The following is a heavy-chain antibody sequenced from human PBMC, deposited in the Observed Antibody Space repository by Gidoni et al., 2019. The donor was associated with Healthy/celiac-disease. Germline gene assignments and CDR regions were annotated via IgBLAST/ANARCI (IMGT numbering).Heavy chain of an antibody. CDR3: ARDPIGEGGMGV. CDR1: GFTFSSYG. CDR2: IWYDGSNK. V-gene: IGHV3-33*01. J-gene: IGHJ6*02. Sequence: QVQLVESGGGVVQPGRSLRLSCAASGFTFSSYGMHWVRQAPGQGLECVAVIWYDGSNKYYADSVKGRFTISRDNSKNTLYLQMNSLRAEDTAVYYCARDPIGEGGMGVWGQGTTVTVSS. D-gene: IGHD1-26*01.